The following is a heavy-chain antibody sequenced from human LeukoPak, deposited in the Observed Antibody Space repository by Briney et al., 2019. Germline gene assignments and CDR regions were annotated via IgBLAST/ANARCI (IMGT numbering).Heavy chain of an antibody. V-gene: IGHV1-69*13. J-gene: IGHJ6*03. Sequence: SVKVSCKASEGTFSSYAISWVRQAPGQGLEWMGGIIPIFGTANYAQKFQGRVTITADESTSTAYMELSSLRSEDTAVYYCARVAGGSGSYTGSTYYMDVWGKGTTVTVSS. CDR1: EGTFSSYA. CDR3: ARVAGGSGSYTGSTYYMDV. D-gene: IGHD3-10*01. CDR2: IIPIFGTA.